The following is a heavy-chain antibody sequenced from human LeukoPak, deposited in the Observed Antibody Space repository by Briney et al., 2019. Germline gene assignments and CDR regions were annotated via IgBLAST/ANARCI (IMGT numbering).Heavy chain of an antibody. CDR2: ISGSGAST. D-gene: IGHD1-26*01. Sequence: GGSLRLSCLTSGFTLSTNAMSWVRQAPGKGLEWISGISGSGASTYYADSVKGRFTISRDDSRNTLYLQMNSLRGDDTAVYYCAKDVGKRESLHFFDYWGQGTLVTVSS. J-gene: IGHJ4*02. CDR1: GFTLSTNA. CDR3: AKDVGKRESLHFFDY. V-gene: IGHV3-23*01.